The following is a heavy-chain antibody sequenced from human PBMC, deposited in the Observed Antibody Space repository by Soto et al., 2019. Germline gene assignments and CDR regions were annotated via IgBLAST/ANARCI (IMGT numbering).Heavy chain of an antibody. CDR3: ARGRQEGLFDY. J-gene: IGHJ4*02. CDR2: IYYSGST. CDR1: GGSISSYY. Sequence: SETLSLTCTVSGGSISSYYWSWIRQPPGKGLEWIGYIYYSGSTNYNPSLKSRVTISVDTSKNQFSLKLSSVTAADTAVYYCARGRQEGLFDYWGQGTLVNVSS. V-gene: IGHV4-59*01.